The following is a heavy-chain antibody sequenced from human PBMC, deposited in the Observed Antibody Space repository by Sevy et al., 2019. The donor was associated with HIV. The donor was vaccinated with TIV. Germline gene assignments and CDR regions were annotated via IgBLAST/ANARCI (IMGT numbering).Heavy chain of an antibody. V-gene: IGHV3-53*01. CDR1: GFIVSSNY. CDR2: IYSGGST. D-gene: IGHD5-18*01. CDR3: ARDRNTAMVIGMDV. J-gene: IGHJ6*02. Sequence: GGSLRLSCAASGFIVSSNYMSWVRQAPGKGLEWVSVIYSGGSTYYADSVKGRFTISRDNSKNTLYLQMNSLRAADTAVYYCARDRNTAMVIGMDVWGQGTTVTVSS.